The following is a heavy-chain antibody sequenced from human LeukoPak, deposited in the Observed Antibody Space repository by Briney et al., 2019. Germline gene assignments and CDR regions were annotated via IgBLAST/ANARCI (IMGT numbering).Heavy chain of an antibody. J-gene: IGHJ4*02. CDR2: ISPADSDT. V-gene: IGHV5-51*01. Sequence: GESLKISCQVSGYNFATYWIGWVRQMPGKGLEWMGIISPADSDTRYSPSFQGQATISADKSINTAYLQWSSLRASDTAIYSCARQAALAGPGIDYWGQGTLVTVSS. CDR3: ARQAALAGPGIDY. D-gene: IGHD6-19*01. CDR1: GYNFATYW.